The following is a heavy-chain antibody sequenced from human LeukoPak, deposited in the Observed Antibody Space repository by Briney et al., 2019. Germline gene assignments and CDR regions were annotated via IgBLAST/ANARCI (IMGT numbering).Heavy chain of an antibody. CDR1: GGSISSGGYY. J-gene: IGHJ6*03. V-gene: IGHV4-30-2*01. CDR2: IYHSGST. CDR3: ARDRHLGYCSSTSCLYYYYYMDV. Sequence: PSQTLSLTCTVSGGSISSGGYYWSWIRQPPGKGLEWIGYIYHSGSTYYNPSLKSRVTISVDRSKNQFSLKLSSVTAADTAVYYCARDRHLGYCSSTSCLYYYYYMDVWGKGTTVTVSS. D-gene: IGHD2-2*01.